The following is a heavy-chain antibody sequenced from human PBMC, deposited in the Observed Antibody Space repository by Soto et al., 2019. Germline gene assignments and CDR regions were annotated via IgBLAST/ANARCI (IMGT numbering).Heavy chain of an antibody. CDR3: ARGGNGSGSYYMAC. D-gene: IGHD3-10*01. J-gene: IGHJ4*02. V-gene: IGHV4-59*02. CDR2: IYYSGST. CDR1: GGSVSSYY. Sequence: QVQLQESGPGLVKPSETLSLTCTVYGGSVSSYYWSWIRQPPGKGLEWIGYIYYSGSTNYNPSLKSRVTLSVDTSQNQLPLKLSAATAADTAVYYCARGGNGSGSYYMACWGQGTLVTVSS.